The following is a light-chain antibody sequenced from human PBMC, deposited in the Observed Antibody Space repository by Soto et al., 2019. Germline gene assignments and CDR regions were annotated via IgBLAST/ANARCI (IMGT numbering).Light chain of an antibody. J-gene: IGKJ4*01. CDR2: VAS. CDR1: QSVGRF. CDR3: QQSFTTPIT. Sequence: DIQMTQSPSSLSASVGDRVTITCRASQSVGRFLNWYQQKPGKAPTVLINVASTLRSGVPSRFSGSGSGTDFNLTINSLQPEDFATYFCQQSFTTPITFGGGTKVDIK. V-gene: IGKV1-39*01.